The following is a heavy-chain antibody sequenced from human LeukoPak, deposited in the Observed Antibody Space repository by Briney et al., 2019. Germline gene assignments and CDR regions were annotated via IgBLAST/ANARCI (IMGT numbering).Heavy chain of an antibody. CDR2: IYTSGST. D-gene: IGHD3-3*01. V-gene: IGHV4-4*07. CDR1: GGSISSYS. CDR3: AREEQHDFWSGRGYYYYYYMDV. Sequence: AETLSLTCTASGGSISSYSWSWIRQPAGKGVEWIGRIYTSGSTNYNPSLKRRGTISVDKSKNQFTLKLSYVTAADTAVYYCAREEQHDFWSGRGYYYYYYMDVWGKGTTVTVSS. J-gene: IGHJ6*03.